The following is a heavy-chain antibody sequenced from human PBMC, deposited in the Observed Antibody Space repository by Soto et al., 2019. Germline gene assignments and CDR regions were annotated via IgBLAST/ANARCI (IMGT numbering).Heavy chain of an antibody. CDR1: GGTFNDYA. J-gene: IGHJ4*02. CDR2: IIPIFNTR. Sequence: GASVKVSCRXSGGTFNDYAIYWVRQAPGQGLEWMGGIIPIFNTRNYAQNSQGKVTISADEFTSTVYMKLSSLRSDDTAVYYCARGDRRGYEGQYFDLWGQGTLVTVSS. V-gene: IGHV1-69*13. D-gene: IGHD5-12*01. CDR3: ARGDRRGYEGQYFDL.